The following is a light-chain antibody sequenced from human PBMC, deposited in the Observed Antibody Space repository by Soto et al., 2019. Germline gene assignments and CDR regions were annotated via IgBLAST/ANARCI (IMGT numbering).Light chain of an antibody. Sequence: YVLTQPASVSGSPGQSITISCTGTSSDVGGYHYVSWYQHHPGKAPKLIIYDVSNRPSGVSIRFSGSKSDNTASLTISGLQPEDEADYHCSSYTTSNTRQIVFGTGTKVTVL. CDR1: SSDVGGYHY. CDR2: DVS. J-gene: IGLJ1*01. V-gene: IGLV2-14*03. CDR3: SSYTTSNTRQIV.